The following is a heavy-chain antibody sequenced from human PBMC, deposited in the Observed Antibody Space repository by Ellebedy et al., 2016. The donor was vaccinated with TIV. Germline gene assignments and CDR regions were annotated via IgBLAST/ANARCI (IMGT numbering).Heavy chain of an antibody. Sequence: MPSETLSLTCTVSGGSISGYYWGWIRQPPGKGLEWFGYIYYSGITDYNPSLRSRFIISVDTSKNQLSLKLSSVTAADAAMYYCARWNEGFDYWGQGTLVTVSS. J-gene: IGHJ4*02. D-gene: IGHD1-1*01. CDR1: GGSISGYY. CDR2: IYYSGIT. CDR3: ARWNEGFDY. V-gene: IGHV4-59*08.